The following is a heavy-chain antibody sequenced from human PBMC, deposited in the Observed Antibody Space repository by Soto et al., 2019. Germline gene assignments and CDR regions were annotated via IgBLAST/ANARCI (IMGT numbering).Heavy chain of an antibody. V-gene: IGHV3-30-3*01. Sequence: LRLSCSASGFTFSSYAMHWVRQAPGTGLEWVAVISYDGSNKYYADSVKGRFTISRDNSKNTLYLQMNSLRAEDTAVYYCARDRRLVYTFDYWGQGTLVTVSS. CDR2: ISYDGSNK. CDR3: ARDRRLVYTFDY. J-gene: IGHJ4*02. CDR1: GFTFSSYA. D-gene: IGHD6-6*01.